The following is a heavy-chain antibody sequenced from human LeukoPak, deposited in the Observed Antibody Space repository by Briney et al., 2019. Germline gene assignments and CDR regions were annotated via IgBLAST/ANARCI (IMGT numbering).Heavy chain of an antibody. CDR3: ARARCCSGGSCYSPWFYGMDV. J-gene: IGHJ6*02. V-gene: IGHV6-1*01. Sequence: SQTLSLTCAISGDSVSSNSAAWNWIRQSPSRGLEWLGRTYYRSKWYNDYAVSVKSRITINPDTSKNQFSLQLNSVTPEDTAVYYCARARCCSGGSCYSPWFYGMDVWGQGTTVTVSS. CDR1: GDSVSSNSAA. CDR2: TYYRSKWYN. D-gene: IGHD2-15*01.